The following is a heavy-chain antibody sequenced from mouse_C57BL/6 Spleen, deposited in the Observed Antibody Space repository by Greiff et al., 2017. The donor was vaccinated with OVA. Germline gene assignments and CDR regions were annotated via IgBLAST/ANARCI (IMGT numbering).Heavy chain of an antibody. CDR3: ARIAGDDYEDY. CDR1: GFSLSTFGMG. D-gene: IGHD2-4*01. J-gene: IGHJ2*01. Sequence: ESGPGILQPSQTLSLTCSFSGFSLSTFGMGVGWIRQPSGKGLEWLAHIWWDDDKYYNPALKSRRTSSKDTSKNQVFLKIDNVDTADTATYYCARIAGDDYEDYWGQGTTLTVSS. V-gene: IGHV8-8*01. CDR2: IWWDDDK.